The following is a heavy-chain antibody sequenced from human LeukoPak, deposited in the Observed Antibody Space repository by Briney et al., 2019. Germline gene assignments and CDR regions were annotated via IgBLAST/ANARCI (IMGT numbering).Heavy chain of an antibody. D-gene: IGHD3-16*01. V-gene: IGHV3-7*01. Sequence: PGGSLRLSCAASGFTFSRYWMSWVRQVPGKGLEWVANIKEDAGEIYYVDSVKGRFTISRDNAKNSLYLQMNSLRAEDTAVYYCARQGDDYWGHGTLVTVSS. CDR3: ARQGDDY. CDR1: GFTFSRYW. J-gene: IGHJ4*01. CDR2: IKEDAGEI.